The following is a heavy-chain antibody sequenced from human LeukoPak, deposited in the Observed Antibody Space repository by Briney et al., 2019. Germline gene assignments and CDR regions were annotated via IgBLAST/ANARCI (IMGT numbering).Heavy chain of an antibody. V-gene: IGHV1-69*05. CDR2: IIPIFGTA. J-gene: IGHJ4*02. CDR1: GGTFSSYA. Sequence: SVKVSCKASGGTFSSYAISWVRQAPGQGLEWMGGIIPIFGTANYAQKFQGRVTITTDESTSTAYMELSSLRSEDTAVYYCARVDAAAAGFDYWGQGTLVTVSS. D-gene: IGHD6-13*01. CDR3: ARVDAAAAGFDY.